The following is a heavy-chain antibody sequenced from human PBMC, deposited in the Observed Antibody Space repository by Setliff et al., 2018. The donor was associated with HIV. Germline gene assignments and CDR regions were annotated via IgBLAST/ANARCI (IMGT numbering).Heavy chain of an antibody. D-gene: IGHD6-13*01. V-gene: IGHV1-24*01. CDR3: ATDPGYSSTWYSESFQH. Sequence: ASVKVSCKISGYTLTELSIHWVRQAPGKGFEWMANFDPEDGETFYAQKFQGRLTMTEDTSTDTAYMELSSLRSDDTAMYYCATDPGYSSTWYSESFQHWGQGTVVTVSS. CDR1: GYTLTELS. J-gene: IGHJ1*01. CDR2: FDPEDGET.